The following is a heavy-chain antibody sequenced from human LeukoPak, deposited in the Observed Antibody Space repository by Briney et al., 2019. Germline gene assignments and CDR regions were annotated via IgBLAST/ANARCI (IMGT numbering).Heavy chain of an antibody. D-gene: IGHD2-2*01. Sequence: GESLKISCKGSGYSFNSYWLVWVRQMPGKGLEWMGIIYPGDSDTRYSPSFQGQVTISADKSISTAYLQWSSLKASDTAMYYCARYYCSSTTCKYYFDSWGQGTLVTVSS. CDR3: ARYYCSSTTCKYYFDS. CDR1: GYSFNSYW. CDR2: IYPGDSDT. J-gene: IGHJ4*02. V-gene: IGHV5-51*01.